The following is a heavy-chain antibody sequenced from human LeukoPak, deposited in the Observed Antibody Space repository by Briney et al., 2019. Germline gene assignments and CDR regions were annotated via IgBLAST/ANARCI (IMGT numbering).Heavy chain of an antibody. CDR1: GGSISDYY. Sequence: PSETLSLTCTVSGGSISDYYWSWIRQPAAKGLEWIGRIYTSGSTNYNPSLKSRVTLSVDTSKNQFSLKLSTVTAADTAVYYCARDRDTLSVDYMDVWGKGPTVSVSS. CDR2: IYTSGST. J-gene: IGHJ6*03. V-gene: IGHV4-4*07. CDR3: ARDRDTLSVDYMDV. D-gene: IGHD2-15*01.